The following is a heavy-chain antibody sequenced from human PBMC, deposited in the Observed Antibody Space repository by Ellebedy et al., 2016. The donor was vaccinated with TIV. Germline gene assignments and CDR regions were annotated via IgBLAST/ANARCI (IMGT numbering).Heavy chain of an antibody. V-gene: IGHV1-46*01. CDR2: INPTSGSS. CDR3: ARGDNYYYDSSGYYYSY. CDR1: GYTFTSYF. Sequence: ASVQVSCKASGYTFTSYFLYWVRQAPGQGLEWMGIINPTSGSSNYAQKFQGRVTVTRETSTSTVYMELSSLRSEDTAVYYCARGDNYYYDSSGYYYSYWGQGTLVTVSS. J-gene: IGHJ4*02. D-gene: IGHD3-22*01.